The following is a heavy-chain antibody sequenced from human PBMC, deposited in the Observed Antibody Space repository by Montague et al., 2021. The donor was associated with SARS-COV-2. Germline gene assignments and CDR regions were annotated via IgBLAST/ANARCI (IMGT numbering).Heavy chain of an antibody. Sequence: TLSLTCSVSGGSISSYYWSWIRQSPGKGLEWIGYIFHSGITDYNPSLKSRVTISVDMSKSQFSLQLNSVTAADSAVYYCARTEYNWNDWFDPWGQGTLVTVSS. J-gene: IGHJ5*02. CDR3: ARTEYNWNDWFDP. CDR1: GGSISSYY. D-gene: IGHD1-20*01. V-gene: IGHV4-59*13. CDR2: IFHSGIT.